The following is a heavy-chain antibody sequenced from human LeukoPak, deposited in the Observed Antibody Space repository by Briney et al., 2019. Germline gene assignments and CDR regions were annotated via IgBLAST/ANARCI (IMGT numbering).Heavy chain of an antibody. CDR1: GGSFSGYY. CDR2: INHSGST. CDR3: ARGLGVVVAATNNWFDP. Sequence: SETLSLTCAVYGGSFSGYYWSWIRQPPGKGLEWIGEINHSGSTNYNPSPKSRVTISVDTSKNQFPLKLSSVTAADTAVYYCARGLGVVVAATNNWFDPWGQGTLVTVSS. J-gene: IGHJ5*02. D-gene: IGHD2-15*01. V-gene: IGHV4-34*01.